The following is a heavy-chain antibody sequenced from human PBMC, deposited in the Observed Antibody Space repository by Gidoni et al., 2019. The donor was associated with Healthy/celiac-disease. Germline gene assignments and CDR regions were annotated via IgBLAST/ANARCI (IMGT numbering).Heavy chain of an antibody. Sequence: QITLKESGPTLVKPTQTLTLTCTFSGFSLSTSGVGVGWIRQPPGKALEWLALIYWNDDKRYSPSLKSRLTITKDTSKNQVVLTMTNMDPVDTATYYCAHGYSYGYKTPADTFDYWGQGTLVTVSS. CDR1: GFSLSTSGVG. CDR3: AHGYSYGYKTPADTFDY. J-gene: IGHJ4*02. D-gene: IGHD5-18*01. CDR2: IYWNDDK. V-gene: IGHV2-5*01.